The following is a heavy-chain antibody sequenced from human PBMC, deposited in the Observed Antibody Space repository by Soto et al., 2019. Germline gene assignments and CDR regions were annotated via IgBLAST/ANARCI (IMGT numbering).Heavy chain of an antibody. CDR1: GFTFSTYA. CDR2: ISGGGGST. CDR3: ARDLGGRSITMVRGVDYYYYYYGMDV. D-gene: IGHD3-10*01. Sequence: GGSLRLSCEASGFTFSTYAMTWVRQAPGKGLEWVSAISGGGGSTYYADSVKGRFTISRDNSKNTLYLQMNSLRAEDTAVYYCARDLGGRSITMVRGVDYYYYYYGMDVWGQGTTVTVSS. J-gene: IGHJ6*02. V-gene: IGHV3-23*01.